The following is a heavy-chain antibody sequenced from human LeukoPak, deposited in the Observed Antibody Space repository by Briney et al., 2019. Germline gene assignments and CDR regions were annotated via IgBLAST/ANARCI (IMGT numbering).Heavy chain of an antibody. D-gene: IGHD2-2*01. V-gene: IGHV3-66*03. CDR3: ARWGSTSCYDY. CDR1: GFTVSSNY. J-gene: IGHJ4*02. CDR2: IYSSGNT. Sequence: GGFLRLSCAASGFTVSSNYMSWVRQAPGKGLEWVSVIYSSGNTYYADSVKGRFTISRDNSKNTLFLQMGSLRADDMAVYYCARWGSTSCYDYWGQGTLVTVSS.